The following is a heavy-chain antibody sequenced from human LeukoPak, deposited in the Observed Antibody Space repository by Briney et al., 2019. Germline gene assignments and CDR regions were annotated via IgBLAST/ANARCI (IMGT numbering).Heavy chain of an antibody. CDR3: ARALTTDSSGWYLRFYYYYYYMDV. CDR1: GFTFSSYA. Sequence: GGSLRLSCAASGFTFSSYAMHWVRQAPGKGLEWVAVISYDGSNKYYADSVKGRFTISRDNSKNTLYLQMNSLRAEDTAVYYCARALTTDSSGWYLRFYYYYYYMDVWGKGTTVTVSS. CDR2: ISYDGSNK. J-gene: IGHJ6*03. D-gene: IGHD6-19*01. V-gene: IGHV3-30*01.